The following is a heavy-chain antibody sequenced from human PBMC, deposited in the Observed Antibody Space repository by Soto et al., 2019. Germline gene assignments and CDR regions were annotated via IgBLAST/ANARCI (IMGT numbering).Heavy chain of an antibody. Sequence: SETLSLTCAVSGGSISSGDYSWNWIRQPPGKGLEWIGYIYYGGSTYYNPSLQSRVTMSVDRSRKQFSLKLNSATAADTAVYYCARVRREYDNSGPVDYWGQGTLVTVSS. CDR3: ARVRREYDNSGPVDY. D-gene: IGHD3-22*01. V-gene: IGHV4-30-2*01. J-gene: IGHJ4*02. CDR1: GGSISSGDYS. CDR2: IYYGGST.